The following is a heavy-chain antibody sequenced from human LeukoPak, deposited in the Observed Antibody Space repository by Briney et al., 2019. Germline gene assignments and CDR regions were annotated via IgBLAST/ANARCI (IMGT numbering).Heavy chain of an antibody. CDR2: ISGSDGYT. V-gene: IGHV3-23*01. D-gene: IGHD5-18*01. Sequence: GGSLRLSCAASGFTFSSYSMNWVRQAPGKGLDCVSVISGSDGYTYYADSVKGRFTISRDNSKNTLYLQMNSLRAEDTAIYYCAEQDTSMDYFDYWGRGTLVSVSS. CDR1: GFTFSSYS. CDR3: AEQDTSMDYFDY. J-gene: IGHJ4*02.